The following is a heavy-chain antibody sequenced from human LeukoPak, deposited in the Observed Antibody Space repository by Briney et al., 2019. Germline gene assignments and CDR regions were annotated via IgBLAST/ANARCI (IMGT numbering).Heavy chain of an antibody. V-gene: IGHV3-33*01. J-gene: IGHJ4*02. Sequence: GRSLRLSCAASGFTFSSYDMHWVRQAPGKGPEWVAIIRYDVSNENYADSVKGRFTISRDNSKKTLYLQMNSLRAEDTAVYYCARSRHNLDYWGQGTLVTVSS. D-gene: IGHD1-1*01. CDR3: ARSRHNLDY. CDR2: IRYDVSNE. CDR1: GFTFSSYD.